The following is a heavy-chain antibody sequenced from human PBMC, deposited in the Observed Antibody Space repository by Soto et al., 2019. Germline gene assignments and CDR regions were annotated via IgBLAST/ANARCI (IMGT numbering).Heavy chain of an antibody. CDR2: VSGYNGEA. CDR1: GYTCSTYG. D-gene: IGHD6-13*01. Sequence: QVQLVQSGAEVKKPGASVKVSCKASGYTCSTYGVNWVRQAPVQGSEWMGWVSGYNGEANYAQQFRGRVTMTTDTSTLTAYMDRRYLGSADTAVYYCAAGMSSSIWDLRNWGQGTLVTVSS. V-gene: IGHV1-18*01. CDR3: AAGMSSSIWDLRN. J-gene: IGHJ4*02.